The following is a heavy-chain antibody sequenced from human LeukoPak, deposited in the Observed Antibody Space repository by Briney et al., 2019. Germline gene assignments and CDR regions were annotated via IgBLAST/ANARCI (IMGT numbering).Heavy chain of an antibody. J-gene: IGHJ2*01. D-gene: IGHD3-3*01. CDR2: IYHSGST. CDR1: GGSISSSNW. Sequence: SGTLSLTCAVSGGSISSSNWWSWVRQPPGKGLEWIGEIYHSGSTNYNPSLKSRVTISVDTSENQFSLKLSSVTVADTAVYYCARHQGVVDLWGRGSLVTVSS. V-gene: IGHV4-4*02. CDR3: ARHQGVVDL.